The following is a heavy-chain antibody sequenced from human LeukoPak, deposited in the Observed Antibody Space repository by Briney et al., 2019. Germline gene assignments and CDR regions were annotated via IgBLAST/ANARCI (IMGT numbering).Heavy chain of an antibody. J-gene: IGHJ4*02. Sequence: GGSLRLSCAASGFTFNDYWMHWVRQAPGKGLLWVSRINTDGSSTDYADSVKGRFTISRDNAKNTLYLQMDSLRAEDSAVYYCARRTVTGTYDYWGQGTLLTAS. CDR1: GFTFNDYW. CDR2: INTDGSST. CDR3: ARRTVTGTYDY. V-gene: IGHV3-74*01. D-gene: IGHD1-1*01.